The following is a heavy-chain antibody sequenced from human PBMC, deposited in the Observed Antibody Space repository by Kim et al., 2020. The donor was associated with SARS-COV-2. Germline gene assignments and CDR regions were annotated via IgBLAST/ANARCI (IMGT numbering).Heavy chain of an antibody. D-gene: IGHD5-12*01. CDR2: IYYSGST. J-gene: IGHJ4*02. V-gene: IGHV4-59*01. CDR1: GGSISSYY. Sequence: SETLSLTCTVSGGSISSYYWSWIRQPPGKGLEWIGYIYYSGSTNYNPSLKSRVTISVDTSKNQFSLKLSSVTAADTAVYYCARNLRTEMATIDYWGQGALVTVSS. CDR3: ARNLRTEMATIDY.